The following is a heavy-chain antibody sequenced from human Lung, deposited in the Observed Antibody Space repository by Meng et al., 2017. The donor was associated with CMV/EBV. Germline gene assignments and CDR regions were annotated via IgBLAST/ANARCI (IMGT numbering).Heavy chain of an antibody. J-gene: IGHJ4*02. CDR1: GFAFKDYG. V-gene: IGHV3-33*01. CDR2: IWSNGINK. D-gene: IGHD6-6*01. CDR3: TASIIAAGTVDL. Sequence: GGSLRLXXAASGFAFKDYGVHWVRQAPGKGPEWVAVIWSNGINKYYKDSVKGRFTISRDNSKYTLFLQMNSLTAEDTAVYYCTASIIAAGTVDLWGQGTLVTVSS.